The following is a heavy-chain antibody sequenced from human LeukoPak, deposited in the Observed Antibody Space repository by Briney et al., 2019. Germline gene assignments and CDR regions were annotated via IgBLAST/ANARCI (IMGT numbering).Heavy chain of an antibody. CDR2: ISSSSSLI. Sequence: PGGSLRLSCAASGFTFSYYSMNWVRQAPGRGLEWVSCISSSSSLIFYSDSVRGRFTISRDNAKNLLYLHMNSLRVEDTAVYYCAKVDRGDYSSSPVPYYNYYMNVWGKGTTVTASS. CDR3: AKVDRGDYSSSPVPYYNYYMNV. D-gene: IGHD6-13*01. V-gene: IGHV3-21*01. CDR1: GFTFSYYS. J-gene: IGHJ6*03.